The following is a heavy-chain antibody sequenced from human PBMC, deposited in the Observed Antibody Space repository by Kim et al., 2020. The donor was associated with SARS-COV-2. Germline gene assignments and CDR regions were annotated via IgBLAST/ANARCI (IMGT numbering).Heavy chain of an antibody. V-gene: IGHV3-30*04. CDR2: ISYDGSNK. D-gene: IGHD2-21*01. CDR3: ARAVGGGYYYGMDV. J-gene: IGHJ6*02. Sequence: GGSLRLSCAASGFTFSSYAMHWVRQAPGKGLEWVAVISYDGSNKYYADSVKGRFTISRDNSKNTLYLQMNSLRAEDTAVYYCARAVGGGYYYGMDVWGQGPTVTVSS. CDR1: GFTFSSYA.